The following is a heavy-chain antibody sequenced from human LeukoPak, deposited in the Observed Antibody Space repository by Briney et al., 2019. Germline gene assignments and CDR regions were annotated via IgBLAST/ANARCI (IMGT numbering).Heavy chain of an antibody. J-gene: IGHJ6*03. CDR1: GFTFSSYW. D-gene: IGHD3-3*01. CDR2: INTDGSST. V-gene: IGHV3-74*01. Sequence: PGGSLRLSCAASGFTFSSYWMHWVRQAPGKGLVWVSRINTDGSSTSYADSVKGRFTISRDNAKNTLYLQMNSLRAEDTAVYYCARAAWSGYYKPPGYYYYYMDVWGKGTTVTVSS. CDR3: ARAAWSGYYKPPGYYYYYMDV.